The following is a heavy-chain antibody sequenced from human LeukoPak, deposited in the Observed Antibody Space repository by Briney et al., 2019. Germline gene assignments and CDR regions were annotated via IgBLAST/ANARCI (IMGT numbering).Heavy chain of an antibody. CDR2: INHSGST. J-gene: IGHJ6*03. CDR1: GGSFRGYY. Sequence: SETLSLTCAVYGGSFRGYYWSWIRQPPGKGLEWIGEINHSGSTNYNPTLKSRVTISVDTSKNQFSLKLSSVTAADTAVYYCASIAARRYYYYYYMDVWGKGTTVTVSS. D-gene: IGHD6-6*01. CDR3: ASIAARRYYYYYYMDV. V-gene: IGHV4-34*01.